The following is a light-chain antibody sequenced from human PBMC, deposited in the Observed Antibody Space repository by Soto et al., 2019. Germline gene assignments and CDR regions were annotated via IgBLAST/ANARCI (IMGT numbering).Light chain of an antibody. CDR2: DAS. J-gene: IGKJ5*01. Sequence: EFVLTQSPATLSLSPGESATLSCRASQSVSSYLAWYQQKPGQAPRLLIYDASNRATGIPARFSGTGSGTDFTLTINNLEPEDFAVYYCQVRTNWSIAFGRGTRLEI. V-gene: IGKV3-11*01. CDR1: QSVSSY. CDR3: QVRTNWSIA.